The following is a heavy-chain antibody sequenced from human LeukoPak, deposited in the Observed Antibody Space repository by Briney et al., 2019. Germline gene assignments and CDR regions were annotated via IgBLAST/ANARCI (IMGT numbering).Heavy chain of an antibody. V-gene: IGHV4-4*07. J-gene: IGHJ4*02. CDR1: GGPISSYY. D-gene: IGHD6-13*01. Sequence: PSETLSLTCTVSGGPISSYYWSWIRQPAGKGLEWIGRIYTSGSTNYNPSLKSRVTMSVDTSKNQFSPKLSSVTAADTAVYYCAREVNSTTWRPLDYWGQGTLVTVSS. CDR2: IYTSGST. CDR3: AREVNSTTWRPLDY.